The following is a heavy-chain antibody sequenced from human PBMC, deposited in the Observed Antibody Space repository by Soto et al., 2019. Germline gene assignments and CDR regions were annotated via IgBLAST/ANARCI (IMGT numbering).Heavy chain of an antibody. CDR1: GGSISSYY. V-gene: IGHV4-59*08. D-gene: IGHD6-19*01. J-gene: IGHJ4*02. CDR3: ARRAAVAGFYFDY. Sequence: PSETLSLTCTVSGGSISSYYWSWIRQPPGKGLEWIGYIYYSGSTNYNPSLKSRVTISVDTSKNQFSLKLSSVTAADTAVYYCARRAAVAGFYFDYWGQGTLVTVSS. CDR2: IYYSGST.